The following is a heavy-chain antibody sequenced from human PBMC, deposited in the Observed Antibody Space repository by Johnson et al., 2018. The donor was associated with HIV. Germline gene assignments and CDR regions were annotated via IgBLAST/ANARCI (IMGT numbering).Heavy chain of an antibody. CDR1: GFTFSSYA. D-gene: IGHD3-22*01. CDR3: AGGARNDQYDSRGYYWCAFDI. Sequence: VQLVESGGGVVQPGRSLRLSCAASGFTFSSYAMSWVRQAPGKGMEWVAVISYDGSNKYYADSVKGRFTISRDNSKNTLYLQMNTLRAEDTAVYYCAGGARNDQYDSRGYYWCAFDIWGQGTMVTVSS. CDR2: ISYDGSNK. V-gene: IGHV3-30*03. J-gene: IGHJ3*02.